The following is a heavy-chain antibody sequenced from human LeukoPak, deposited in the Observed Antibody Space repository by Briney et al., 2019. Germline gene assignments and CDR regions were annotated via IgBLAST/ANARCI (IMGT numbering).Heavy chain of an antibody. Sequence: GGSLRLSCAASGFTFSDYYMSWIRKAPGKGLEWVSYISSSGSTIYYADSVKGRFTISRDNAKNSLYLQMNSLRAEDTAAYYCARPMTTVTTGGAFDIWGQGTMVTVSS. D-gene: IGHD4-11*01. CDR1: GFTFSDYY. V-gene: IGHV3-11*01. J-gene: IGHJ3*02. CDR2: ISSSGSTI. CDR3: ARPMTTVTTGGAFDI.